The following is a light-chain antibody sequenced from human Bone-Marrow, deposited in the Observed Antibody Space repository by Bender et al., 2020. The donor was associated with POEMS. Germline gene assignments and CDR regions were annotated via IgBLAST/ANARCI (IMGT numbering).Light chain of an antibody. CDR1: SSDVGDYTA. J-gene: IGLJ1*01. V-gene: IGLV2-8*01. CDR3: SSYAGSRSYV. CDR2: EVT. Sequence: QSALTQPPSASGSPGQSVTISCTGTSSDVGDYTAVSWYQQHPGKAPKLMIYEVTKRPSGVPDRFSGSKSGNTASLTVSGLQAEDEADYYCSSYAGSRSYVFGTGTKVTVL.